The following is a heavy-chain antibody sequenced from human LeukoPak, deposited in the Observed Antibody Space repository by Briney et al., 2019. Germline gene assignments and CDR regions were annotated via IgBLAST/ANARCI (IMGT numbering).Heavy chain of an antibody. Sequence: GSLRLSCAASGFTFSSYAMHWVRQAPGKGLEWVAVISYDGGNKYYADSVKGRFTISRDNSKNTLYLQMNSLRAEDTAVYYCAREYDTMVRGVGDAFDIWGQGTMVTVSS. D-gene: IGHD3-10*01. CDR1: GFTFSSYA. J-gene: IGHJ3*02. CDR3: AREYDTMVRGVGDAFDI. CDR2: ISYDGGNK. V-gene: IGHV3-30-3*01.